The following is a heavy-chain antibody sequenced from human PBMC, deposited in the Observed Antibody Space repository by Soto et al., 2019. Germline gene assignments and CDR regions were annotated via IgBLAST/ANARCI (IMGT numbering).Heavy chain of an antibody. Sequence: QVQLVESGGGVVQPGRSLRLSCAASGFPFSSYGMRWVREAPGKGLEWVAVISYDGSNKYYADSVKGRFTISRDNSASTLYLQMSSLRPEDTALYYCVGGQYYFDYRGQGTLVTVSP. D-gene: IGHD3-10*01. J-gene: IGHJ4*02. V-gene: IGHV3-30*03. CDR1: GFPFSSYG. CDR2: ISYDGSNK. CDR3: VGGQYYFDY.